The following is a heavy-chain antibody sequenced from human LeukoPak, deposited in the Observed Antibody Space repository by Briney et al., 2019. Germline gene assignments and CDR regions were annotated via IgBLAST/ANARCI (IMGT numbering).Heavy chain of an antibody. D-gene: IGHD3-22*01. V-gene: IGHV1-2*02. Sequence: AASVKVSCKASGYTFTGYYMHWVRQAPGQGLEWMGWINPNSGGTNYAQKFQGRVTMTRDTSISTAYMELSRLRSDDTAVYYCARTQGYYYDSSGYYLGYWGQGTLVTVSS. CDR1: GYTFTGYY. CDR2: INPNSGGT. CDR3: ARTQGYYYDSSGYYLGY. J-gene: IGHJ4*02.